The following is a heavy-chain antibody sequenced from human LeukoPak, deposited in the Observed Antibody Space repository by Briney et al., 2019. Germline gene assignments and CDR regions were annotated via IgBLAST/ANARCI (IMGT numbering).Heavy chain of an antibody. J-gene: IGHJ4*02. CDR1: GFTFSSYT. CDR3: VTDFNWGSAY. CDR2: IGSSGGGI. D-gene: IGHD7-27*01. V-gene: IGHV3-23*01. Sequence: GGSLRLSCAASGFTFSSYTMIWVRQAPGKRLEWVSMIGSSGGGIHYADPVKGRFIISRDNSKNTLSLQMNSLRAEDTATYYCVTDFNWGSAYWGQGTLVTVSS.